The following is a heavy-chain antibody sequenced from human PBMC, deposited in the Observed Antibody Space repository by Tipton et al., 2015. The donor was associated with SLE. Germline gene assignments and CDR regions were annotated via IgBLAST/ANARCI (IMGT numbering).Heavy chain of an antibody. CDR3: ASTRGGEAAAAFDY. CDR1: GYTFTSYD. Sequence: QGQLVQSGAEVKKPGASVKVSCKASGYTFTSYDINWVRQATGQGLEWMGWISAYNGNTNYAQKLQGRVTMTTDTSTSTAYMELRSLRSDDTAVYYCASTRGGEAAAAFDYWGQGTLVTVSS. V-gene: IGHV1-18*01. CDR2: ISAYNGNT. J-gene: IGHJ4*02. D-gene: IGHD6-13*01.